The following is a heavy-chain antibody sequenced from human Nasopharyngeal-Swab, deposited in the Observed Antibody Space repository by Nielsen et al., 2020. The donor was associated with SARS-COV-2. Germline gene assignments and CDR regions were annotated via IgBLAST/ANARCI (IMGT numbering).Heavy chain of an antibody. V-gene: IGHV4-39*07. D-gene: IGHD3-22*01. CDR3: ARVYYDSSGYYYYYYYYYMDV. J-gene: IGHJ6*03. CDR2: IYYSGST. Sequence: ESLKISCTVSGGSISSSSYYWGWIRQPPGKGLEWIGSIYYSGSTYYNPSLKSRVTISVDTSKNQFSLKLSSVTAADTAVYYCARVYYDSSGYYYYYYYYYMDVWGKGTTVTVSS. CDR1: GGSISSSSYY.